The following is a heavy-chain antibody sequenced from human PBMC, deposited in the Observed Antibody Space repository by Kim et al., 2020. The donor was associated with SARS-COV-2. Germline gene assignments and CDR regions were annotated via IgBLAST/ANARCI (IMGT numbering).Heavy chain of an antibody. J-gene: IGHJ3*02. CDR2: IIPILGIA. Sequence: SVKVSCKASGGTFSSYAISWVRQAPGQGLEWMGRIIPILGIANYAQKFQGRVTITADKSTSTAYMELSSLRSEDTAVYYCAGGRYCSSTSCFVGAFDIWGQGTMVTVSS. CDR1: GGTFSSYA. CDR3: AGGRYCSSTSCFVGAFDI. V-gene: IGHV1-69*04. D-gene: IGHD2-2*01.